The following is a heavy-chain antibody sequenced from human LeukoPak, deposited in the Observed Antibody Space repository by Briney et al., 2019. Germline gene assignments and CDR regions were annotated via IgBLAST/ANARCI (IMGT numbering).Heavy chain of an antibody. D-gene: IGHD2-2*01. J-gene: IGHJ4*02. CDR2: IYHTGIT. CDR1: GGSISNGHW. V-gene: IGHV4-4*02. Sequence: SETLSLTCSVSGGSISNGHWWSWVRQPPGKGLEWIGEIYHTGITNYNPSLKSRVTISVDNSRNQFSLNLSSVTAADTGVYYCAREAVVPVHIPLSSGGPDYWGQGTLVTVSS. CDR3: AREAVVPVHIPLSSGGPDY.